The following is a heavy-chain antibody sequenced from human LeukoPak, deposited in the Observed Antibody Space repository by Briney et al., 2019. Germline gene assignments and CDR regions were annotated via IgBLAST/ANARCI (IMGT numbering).Heavy chain of an antibody. V-gene: IGHV1-8*01. CDR2: MNPNSGNT. CDR1: GYTFTSYD. CDR3: ARQTSIQPYAPDYCYMDV. J-gene: IGHJ6*03. D-gene: IGHD5-18*01. Sequence: ASVKVSCKASGYTFTSYDINWVRQATGQGLEWMGWMNPNSGNTGYAQKFQGRVTMTRNTSISTAYMELSSLRSEDTAVYYCARQTSIQPYAPDYCYMDVWGKGTTVTVSS.